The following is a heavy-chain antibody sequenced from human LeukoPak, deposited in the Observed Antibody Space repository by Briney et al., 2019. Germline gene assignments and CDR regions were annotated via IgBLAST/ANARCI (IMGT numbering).Heavy chain of an antibody. CDR3: ARGAPQYCSSTSCLYGYYCYYGMDV. J-gene: IGHJ6*02. CDR2: MNPNSGNT. Sequence: ASVKVSCKASGYTFTSYDINWVRQATGQGLEWMGWMNPNSGNTGYAQKFQGRVTMTRNTSISTAYMELSSLRSEDTAVYYCARGAPQYCSSTSCLYGYYCYYGMDVWGQGTTVTVSS. V-gene: IGHV1-8*01. CDR1: GYTFTSYD. D-gene: IGHD2-2*01.